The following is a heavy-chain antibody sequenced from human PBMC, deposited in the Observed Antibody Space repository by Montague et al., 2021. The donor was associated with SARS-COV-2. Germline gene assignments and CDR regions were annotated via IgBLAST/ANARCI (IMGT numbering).Heavy chain of an antibody. CDR1: GFTFTNYA. CDR2: ISYDGSNK. D-gene: IGHD4-23*01. V-gene: IGHV3-30*04. J-gene: IGHJ6*01. Sequence: SLRLSCAASGFTFTNYAMHWVRQAPGKGLEWVAVISYDGSNKYYVDSVKGRFTISRDNSKNTLYLQMNSLRAEDTAVYYCASSEGLTVVTGYY. CDR3: ASSEGLTVVTGYY.